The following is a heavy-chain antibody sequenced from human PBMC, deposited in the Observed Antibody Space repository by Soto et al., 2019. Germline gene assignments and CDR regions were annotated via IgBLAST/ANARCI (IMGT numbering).Heavy chain of an antibody. Sequence: GGSLRLSCAASGFTFDDYAMHWVRQAPGKGLEWVSLISWDGGSTYYADSVKGRFTISRDNSKNSLYLQMNSLRAEDTALYYCAKDNRIAAAGSYYYGMDVWGQGTTVTVSS. CDR2: ISWDGGST. CDR1: GFTFDDYA. D-gene: IGHD6-13*01. CDR3: AKDNRIAAAGSYYYGMDV. J-gene: IGHJ6*02. V-gene: IGHV3-43D*04.